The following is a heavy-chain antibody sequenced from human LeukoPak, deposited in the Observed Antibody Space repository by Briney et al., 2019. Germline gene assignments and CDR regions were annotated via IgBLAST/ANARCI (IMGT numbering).Heavy chain of an antibody. Sequence: ASVKVSCKASGYTFTGYYMHWVRQAPGQGLEWMGWINPNSGGTDYAQKFQGRVTMTRGTSISTAYMELSRLRSDDTAVYYCARARRWFGELSSFDYWGQGTLVTVSS. D-gene: IGHD3-10*01. J-gene: IGHJ4*02. CDR3: ARARRWFGELSSFDY. CDR2: INPNSGGT. CDR1: GYTFTGYY. V-gene: IGHV1-2*02.